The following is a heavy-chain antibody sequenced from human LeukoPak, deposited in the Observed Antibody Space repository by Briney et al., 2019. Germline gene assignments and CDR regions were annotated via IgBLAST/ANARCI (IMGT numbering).Heavy chain of an antibody. CDR1: GGSISSGGYY. Sequence: SETLSLTCTVSGGSISSGGYYWSWIRQHPGKGLEWIGYIYYSGSTYYNPSLKSRVTISVDTSKNQFSLKLSSVTAADTAVYYCASRMVRGVISVYWGQGTLVTVSS. D-gene: IGHD3-10*01. CDR3: ASRMVRGVISVY. V-gene: IGHV4-31*03. CDR2: IYYSGST. J-gene: IGHJ4*02.